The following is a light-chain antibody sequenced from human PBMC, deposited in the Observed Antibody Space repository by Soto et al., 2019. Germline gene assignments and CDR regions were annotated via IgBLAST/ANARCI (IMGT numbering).Light chain of an antibody. CDR1: SSNIGSNA. J-gene: IGLJ1*01. V-gene: IGLV1-47*02. CDR2: SND. Sequence: QSVLTQSPSASGTPGQKMTISCSGSSSNIGSNAVYWYQQVPGSAPRLLMHSNDQRPSGVPDRFSGSRSGTSASLAVSGLRCEDEADYYCAAWDDSLGGYVFGPGTKVTVL. CDR3: AAWDDSLGGYV.